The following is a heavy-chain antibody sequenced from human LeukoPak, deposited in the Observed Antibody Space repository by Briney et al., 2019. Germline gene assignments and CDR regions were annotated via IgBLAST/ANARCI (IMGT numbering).Heavy chain of an antibody. CDR2: IKQEGSEK. J-gene: IGHJ6*03. V-gene: IGHV3-7*01. CDR3: ARDQYFIAAGYYYYMDV. CDR1: GFTFSSYR. Sequence: PGGSLRLSCAASGFTFSSYRMSWVRQAPGKGREWVANIKQEGSEKYYVDSVKGRFTISRDNAQNSLYLQMNSLRVEDTAVYYCARDQYFIAAGYYYYMDVWGKGTTVTVSS. D-gene: IGHD6-13*01.